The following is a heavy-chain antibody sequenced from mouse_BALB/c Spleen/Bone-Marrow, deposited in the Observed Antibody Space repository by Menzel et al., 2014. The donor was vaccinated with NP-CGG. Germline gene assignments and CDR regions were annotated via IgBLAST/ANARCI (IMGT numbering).Heavy chain of an antibody. D-gene: IGHD2-4*01. CDR3: VRPYDYGTWFAY. CDR2: ISNGGIYT. V-gene: IGHV5-6*01. Sequence: EVMLVESGGDLVKPGGSLKLSCAASGFTFSTYGMSWVRQTPDKRLEWVAAISNGGIYTYYPDTVKGRFTISRDNAKNTLYLQMSSLMSEDTAMYYCVRPYDYGTWFAYWGQGTLVTVSA. CDR1: GFTFSTYG. J-gene: IGHJ3*01.